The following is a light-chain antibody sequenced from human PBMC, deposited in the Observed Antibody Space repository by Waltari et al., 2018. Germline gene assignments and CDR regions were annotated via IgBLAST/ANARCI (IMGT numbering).Light chain of an antibody. J-gene: IGLJ2*01. CDR1: SSNIGRNT. CDR2: SND. V-gene: IGLV1-44*01. CDR3: AAWDDSLKTVI. Sequence: QSVLTQPPSASGTPGQRVTIPCSGSSSNIGRNTVNWYQQLPGTAPKLLIYSNDQRPSGVPDRFSGSKSGTSASLAISGLQSEDEAGYYCAAWDDSLKTVIFGGGTKLTVL.